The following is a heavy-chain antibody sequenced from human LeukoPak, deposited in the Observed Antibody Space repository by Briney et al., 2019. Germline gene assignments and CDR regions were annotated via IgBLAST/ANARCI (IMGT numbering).Heavy chain of an antibody. J-gene: IGHJ5*02. CDR1: GVTFSSYT. Sequence: PVGALRLSCAASGVTFSSYTMNSVRQAPGKGLEWVSYIDLSGSTLYYVDSVKGRFTISRDNAKNSLYLQMNSLRAEDTAVYYCARGPPLFDPWGQGTLVAVSS. CDR2: IDLSGSTL. CDR3: ARGPPLFDP. V-gene: IGHV3-48*04.